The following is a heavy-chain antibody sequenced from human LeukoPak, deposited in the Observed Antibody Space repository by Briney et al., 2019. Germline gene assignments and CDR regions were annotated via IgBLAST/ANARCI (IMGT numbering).Heavy chain of an antibody. J-gene: IGHJ4*02. D-gene: IGHD2-21*01. V-gene: IGHV3-30*04. CDR2: ISYYGDNR. CDR1: GHTYKSYA. CDR3: AKDPHMVAKFYFET. Sequence: GMPLRLSCAAWGHTYKSYAVHGLPQSPGGGVVGVAYISYYGDNRYCADSVKGRFPISRDNYESALYPQKSSLRTEDTAVLYCAKDPHMVAKFYFETWGQGALVTVS.